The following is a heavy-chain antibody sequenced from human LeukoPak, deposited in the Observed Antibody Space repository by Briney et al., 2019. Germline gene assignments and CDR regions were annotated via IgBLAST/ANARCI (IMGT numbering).Heavy chain of an antibody. CDR2: IIPILGIA. D-gene: IGHD3-22*01. V-gene: IGHV1-69*04. CDR3: ASCSSGYNDAFDI. CDR1: GGTFSSYA. J-gene: IGHJ3*02. Sequence: SVEVSCKASGGTFSSYAISWVRQAPGQGLEWMGRIIPILGIANYAQKFQGRVTITADKSTSTAYMELSSLRSEDTAVYYCASCSSGYNDAFDIWGQGTMVTVSS.